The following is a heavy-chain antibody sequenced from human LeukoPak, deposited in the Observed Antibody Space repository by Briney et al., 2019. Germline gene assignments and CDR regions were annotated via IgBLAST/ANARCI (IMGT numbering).Heavy chain of an antibody. CDR3: ARGYAFDI. CDR2: ITSSSTYI. J-gene: IGHJ3*02. CDR1: GFTFSSYN. V-gene: IGHV3-21*01. Sequence: GGSLRLSCAASGFTFSSYNMNWVRQAPGKGLEWVSSITSSSTYIYYADSVKGRFTISRDNSKNTLFLQMNSLRVEDTAVYYCARGYAFDIWGQGTMVTVSS.